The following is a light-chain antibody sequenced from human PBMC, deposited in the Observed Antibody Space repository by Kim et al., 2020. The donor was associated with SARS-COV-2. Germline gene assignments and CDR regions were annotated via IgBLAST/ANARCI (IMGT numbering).Light chain of an antibody. V-gene: IGKV1-5*03. J-gene: IGKJ2*01. CDR1: QSISSW. Sequence: DIQMTQSPSTLSASVGDRVTITCRASQSISSWLAWYQQKPGKAPKLLIYKASSLESGVPSRFSGSGSGTECTLTISSLQPDDFATYYCQQYNSYSPYTIGQGTKLEI. CDR3: QQYNSYSPYT. CDR2: KAS.